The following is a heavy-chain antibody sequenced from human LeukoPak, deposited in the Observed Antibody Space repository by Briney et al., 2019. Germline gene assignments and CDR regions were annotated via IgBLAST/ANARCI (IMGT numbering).Heavy chain of an antibody. D-gene: IGHD3/OR15-3a*01. Sequence: GGSLRLSCAASGFSFSSYWMHWVRQGPGKGLVWVSRIISDGSSTSYADSVKGRFTISRDNAKNTLYLQVNSLRAEDTAVYFCARGTGYYVFDYWGQGTLVTVPS. CDR3: ARGTGYYVFDY. CDR2: IISDGSST. V-gene: IGHV3-74*01. J-gene: IGHJ4*02. CDR1: GFSFSSYW.